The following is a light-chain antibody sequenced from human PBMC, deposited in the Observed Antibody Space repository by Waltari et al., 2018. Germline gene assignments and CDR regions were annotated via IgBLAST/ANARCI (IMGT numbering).Light chain of an antibody. CDR3: QQYANLPWT. Sequence: EIVLTQSPGTLSLSPGEGATLSCRASQSVSSPYLAWYQKKAGQAPRVIIYATSTKATGVPDRFSGSGSGTEFTLTVSRLEPEDFAVYYCQQYANLPWTFDQGP. CDR1: QSVSSPY. CDR2: ATS. V-gene: IGKV3-20*01. J-gene: IGKJ1*01.